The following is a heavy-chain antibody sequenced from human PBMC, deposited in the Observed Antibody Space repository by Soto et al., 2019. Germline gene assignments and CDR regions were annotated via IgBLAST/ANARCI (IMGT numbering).Heavy chain of an antibody. CDR2: IRSKAYGGTT. D-gene: IGHD6-13*01. J-gene: IGHJ6*02. CDR3: TREIGASSSWYDGPEYYYYGMDV. V-gene: IGHV3-49*04. CDR1: GFTFGDYA. Sequence: LRLSCTASGFTFGDYAMSWVRQAPGKGLEWVGFIRSKAYGGTTEYAASVKGRFTISRDDSKSIAYLQMNSLKTEDTAVYYCTREIGASSSWYDGPEYYYYGMDVWGQGTTVTVSS.